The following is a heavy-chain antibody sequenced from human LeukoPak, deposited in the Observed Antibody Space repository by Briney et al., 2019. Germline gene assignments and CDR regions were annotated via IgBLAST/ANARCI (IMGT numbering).Heavy chain of an antibody. CDR2: INPNSGVT. Sequence: ASVKVSCKASGYTFTGYYIHWVRQAPGQGLEWMGWINPNSGVTKYAQKFQGRVTMTRDTSISTAYIELSSLRSDATAVYYCARGGSRDGYDFLDFWGQGTLVIVS. V-gene: IGHV1-2*02. CDR1: GYTFTGYY. CDR3: ARGGSRDGYDFLDF. J-gene: IGHJ4*02. D-gene: IGHD5-24*01.